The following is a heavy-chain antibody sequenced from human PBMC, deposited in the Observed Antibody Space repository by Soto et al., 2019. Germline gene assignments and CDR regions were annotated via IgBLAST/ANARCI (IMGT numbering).Heavy chain of an antibody. CDR3: ARRILLFRFRLEYNWFDP. D-gene: IGHD3-3*01. CDR2: INHSGST. Sequence: SETLSLSCAVYGGSFSGYYWSWIRQPPGKGMEWIGEINHSGSTNYNPSLKSRVTISVDTSKNQFSLKLSSVTAADTAVYYCARRILLFRFRLEYNWFDPWGQGTLVSVCS. V-gene: IGHV4-34*01. J-gene: IGHJ5*02. CDR1: GGSFSGYY.